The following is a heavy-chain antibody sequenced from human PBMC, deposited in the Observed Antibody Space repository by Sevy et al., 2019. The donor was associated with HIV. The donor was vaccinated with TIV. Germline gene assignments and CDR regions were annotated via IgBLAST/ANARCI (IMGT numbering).Heavy chain of an antibody. CDR3: ARAPGDYGDQYYYYYGMDV. CDR1: GFTFSSYS. CDR2: ISSSSSYI. V-gene: IGHV3-21*01. J-gene: IGHJ6*02. D-gene: IGHD4-17*01. Sequence: GGSLRLSCAASGFTFSSYSMNWVRQAPGKGLEWVSSISSSSSYIYYAHSVKGRFTISRDNAKNSLYLQMNSLRAEDTAVYYCARAPGDYGDQYYYYYGMDVWGQGTMVTVSS.